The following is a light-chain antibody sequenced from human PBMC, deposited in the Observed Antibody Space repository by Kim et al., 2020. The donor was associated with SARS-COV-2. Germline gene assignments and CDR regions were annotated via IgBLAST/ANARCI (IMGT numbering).Light chain of an antibody. CDR1: SSDGGGYNY. Sequence: GQSSTISCTGTSSDGGGYNYVSWYQQHPGKAPKLMIYDVSNRPSGVSNRFSGSKSGNTASLTISGLQAEDEADYYCSSYTSSSTRVFGGGTQLTVL. CDR3: SSYTSSSTRV. J-gene: IGLJ3*02. CDR2: DVS. V-gene: IGLV2-14*03.